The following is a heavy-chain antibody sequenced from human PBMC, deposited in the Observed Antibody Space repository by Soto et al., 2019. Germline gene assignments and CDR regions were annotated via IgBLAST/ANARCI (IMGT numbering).Heavy chain of an antibody. V-gene: IGHV1-2*04. D-gene: IGHD5-18*01. CDR2: INPNSGGT. CDR1: GYTFTGYY. J-gene: IGHJ4*02. CDR3: ARDARVDKAMADIYYFDY. Sequence: ASVKVSCKASGYTFTGYYMHWVRQAPGQGLEWMGWINPNSGGTNYAQKFQGWVTMTRDTSISTAYMELSRLRSDDTAVYYCARDARVDKAMADIYYFDYWGQGTLVTSPQ.